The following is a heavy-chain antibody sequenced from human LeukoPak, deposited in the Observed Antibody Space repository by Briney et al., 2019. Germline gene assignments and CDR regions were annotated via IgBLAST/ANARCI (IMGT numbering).Heavy chain of an antibody. V-gene: IGHV4-38-2*02. CDR2: IYHSGST. J-gene: IGHJ3*02. D-gene: IGHD3-22*01. Sequence: PSETLSLTCTVSGYSISSGYYWGWIRQPPGKGLEWIGSIYHSGSTYYNPSLKSRVTISVDTSKNQFSLKLSSVTAADTAVYYCARDSLHYFDTSGYGLDIWGQGTMVTVSS. CDR3: ARDSLHYFDTSGYGLDI. CDR1: GYSISSGYY.